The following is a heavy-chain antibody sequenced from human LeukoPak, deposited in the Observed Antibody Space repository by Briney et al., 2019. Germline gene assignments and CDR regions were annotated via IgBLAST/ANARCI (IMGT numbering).Heavy chain of an antibody. Sequence: PGGSLSLFCAASGFTFSSYGMHWLRQAPGKGLEGVAFIRYDGSNIYYADSVKGRFTISRDNSKNTLYLQMNSLRAEDTAVYYCAKEGPDYWGQGTLVTVSS. CDR2: IRYDGSNI. CDR3: AKEGPDY. V-gene: IGHV3-30*02. CDR1: GFTFSSYG. J-gene: IGHJ4*02.